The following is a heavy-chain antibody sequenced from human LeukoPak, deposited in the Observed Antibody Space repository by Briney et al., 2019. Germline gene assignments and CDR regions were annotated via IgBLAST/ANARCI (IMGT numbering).Heavy chain of an antibody. D-gene: IGHD5-12*01. J-gene: IGHJ4*02. V-gene: IGHV3-23*01. Sequence: PGGSLRLSCAASGFTFSSYAMSWVRQAPGKGLEWVSAISGSGGSTYYADSVKGRFTISRDNSKNTLYLQMISLRAEDTAVYYCAKAVLRGYDFDYWGQGTLVTVSS. CDR1: GFTFSSYA. CDR2: ISGSGGST. CDR3: AKAVLRGYDFDY.